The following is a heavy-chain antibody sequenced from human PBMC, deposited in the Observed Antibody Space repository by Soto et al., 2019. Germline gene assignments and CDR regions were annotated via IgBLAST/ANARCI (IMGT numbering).Heavy chain of an antibody. D-gene: IGHD6-19*01. Sequence: GGSLSLSCAASGFTVSSNYMSWVRQAPGKGLEWVSVIYSGGSTYYADSVKGRFTISRDNSKNTLYLQMNSLRAEDTAVYYCARDLRRSGIAVAGTTVRGMDVWGQGTTVTVSS. J-gene: IGHJ6*02. CDR2: IYSGGST. CDR1: GFTVSSNY. V-gene: IGHV3-53*01. CDR3: ARDLRRSGIAVAGTTVRGMDV.